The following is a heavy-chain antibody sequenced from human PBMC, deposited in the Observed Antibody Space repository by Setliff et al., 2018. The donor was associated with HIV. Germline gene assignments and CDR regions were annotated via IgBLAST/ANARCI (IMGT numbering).Heavy chain of an antibody. Sequence: SETLSLTCTVSGGSISHYYWSWIRQPPGKGLEWIGYISYTGTTKYNPSLKSRVTISVDTSKNQFSVRLSSVSAADTAVYFCARHVARFDYDTGGYYVSHFDYWGQGTQVTVSS. V-gene: IGHV4-59*01. CDR2: ISYTGTT. CDR3: ARHVARFDYDTGGYYVSHFDY. J-gene: IGHJ4*02. D-gene: IGHD3-22*01. CDR1: GGSISHYY.